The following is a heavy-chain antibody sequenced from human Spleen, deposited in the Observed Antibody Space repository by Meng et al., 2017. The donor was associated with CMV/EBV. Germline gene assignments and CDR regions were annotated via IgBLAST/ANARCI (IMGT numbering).Heavy chain of an antibody. CDR3: ARGGRTTGASADY. J-gene: IGHJ4*02. V-gene: IGHV1-18*01. Sequence: ASVKVSCKASGYTFDSYGFNWVRQAPGQGLEWMGWISGYNGNTHFAQKFQGRVTPATDTATRTAHMELRGLRSDDTAVYYCARGGRTTGASADYWGQGTLVTVSS. CDR2: ISGYNGNT. CDR1: GYTFDSYG. D-gene: IGHD1-1*01.